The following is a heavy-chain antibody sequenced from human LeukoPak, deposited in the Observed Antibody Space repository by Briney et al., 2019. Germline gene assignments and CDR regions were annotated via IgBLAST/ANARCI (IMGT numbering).Heavy chain of an antibody. CDR2: IYTSGST. D-gene: IGHD6-13*01. J-gene: IGHJ4*02. V-gene: IGHV4-4*07. CDR3: GGGQQLVAGDY. Sequence: SETLSLTCTVSGGYISSYYWSWIRQPAGKGLEWIGRIYTSGSTNYNPSLKSRVTMSVDTSKNQFSLKLTSVTAADTAVYYCGGGQQLVAGDYWGQGTLVTVSS. CDR1: GGYISSYY.